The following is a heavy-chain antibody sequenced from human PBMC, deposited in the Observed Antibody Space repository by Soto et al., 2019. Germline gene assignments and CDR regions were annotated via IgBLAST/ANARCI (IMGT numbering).Heavy chain of an antibody. CDR2: IYYSGST. V-gene: IGHV4-39*01. CDR3: ARLGYSSSWSDFDY. D-gene: IGHD6-13*01. Sequence: SETLSLTCTVSGGSISSSSYYWGWIRQPPGKGLEWIGSIYYSGSTYYNPSLKSRVTISVDTSKNQFSLKLSSVTAADTAVYYCARLGYSSSWSDFDYWGQGTLVTVSS. J-gene: IGHJ4*02. CDR1: GGSISSSSYY.